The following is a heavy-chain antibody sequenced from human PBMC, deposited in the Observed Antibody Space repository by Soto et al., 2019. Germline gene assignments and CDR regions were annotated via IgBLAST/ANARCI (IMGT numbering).Heavy chain of an antibody. V-gene: IGHV3-13*01. D-gene: IGHD3-16*01. J-gene: IGHJ6*03. Sequence: EVQLVESGGGLVQPGGSLRLSCAASGFTFSSYDMHWVRQTTGKGLEWVSTINTAGDTYYPGSVKGRFTVSRENAKNSVYLPMNNLRAGDTAVYYCAKGGVAGYYYMDVWGKGTTVTVSS. CDR2: INTAGDT. CDR1: GFTFSSYD. CDR3: AKGGVAGYYYMDV.